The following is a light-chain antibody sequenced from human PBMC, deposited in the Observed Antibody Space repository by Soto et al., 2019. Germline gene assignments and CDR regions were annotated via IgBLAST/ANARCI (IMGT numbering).Light chain of an antibody. V-gene: IGKV3-20*01. CDR1: QSVSSIY. J-gene: IGKJ2*01. CDR2: GAS. CDR3: QQYGSSLYT. Sequence: EIVLTQSPGTLSLSPGERATLSCRASQSVSSIYLAWYQQKPGQAPRLLIYGASSRATGIPDRFSGSGSGTDFTLTISRLEPEDFAVYYCQQYGSSLYTFGQGTKLEIK.